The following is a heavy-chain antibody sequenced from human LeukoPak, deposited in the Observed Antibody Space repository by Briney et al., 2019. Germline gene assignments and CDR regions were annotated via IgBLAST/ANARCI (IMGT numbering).Heavy chain of an antibody. CDR3: ARDRLYYFGH. J-gene: IGHJ4*02. V-gene: IGHV4-59*11. Sequence: SETLSLTCTVSGGSMSYHYWSWIRQPPGKGLEWIGYIHYSGSTNYNSSLKSRVSISVDTSKNQFSLKLSSVTAADTAVYYCARDRLYYFGHWGQGTLVTVSS. D-gene: IGHD6-6*01. CDR1: GGSMSYHY. CDR2: IHYSGST.